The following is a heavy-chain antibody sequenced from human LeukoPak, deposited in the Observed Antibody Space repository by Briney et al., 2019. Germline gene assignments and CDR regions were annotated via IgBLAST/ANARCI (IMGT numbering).Heavy chain of an antibody. CDR2: IYYSGST. CDR1: GGSVSSGSYY. Sequence: SETLSLTCTVSGGSVSSGSYYWSWIRQPPGKGLEWIGYIYYSGSTNYNPSLKSRVTISVDTSKNQFSLKLSSVTAADTAVYYCARSLLRTPFDYWGQGTLVTVSS. CDR3: ARSLLRTPFDY. J-gene: IGHJ4*02. D-gene: IGHD3-3*01. V-gene: IGHV4-61*01.